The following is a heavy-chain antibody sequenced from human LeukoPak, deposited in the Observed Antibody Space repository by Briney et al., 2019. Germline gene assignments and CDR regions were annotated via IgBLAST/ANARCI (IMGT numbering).Heavy chain of an antibody. CDR1: GGTFSSYA. CDR3: ARDWDCSSTSCYGDYDYSTLGGWFDP. D-gene: IGHD2-2*01. CDR2: IIPIFGTA. V-gene: IGHV1-69*13. Sequence: GASVKVSCKASGGTFSSYAISWVRQAPGQGLEWMGGIIPIFGTANYAQKFQGRVTITADESTSTAYMELSSLRSEDTAVYYCARDWDCSSTSCYGDYDYSTLGGWFDPWGQGTLVTVSS. J-gene: IGHJ5*02.